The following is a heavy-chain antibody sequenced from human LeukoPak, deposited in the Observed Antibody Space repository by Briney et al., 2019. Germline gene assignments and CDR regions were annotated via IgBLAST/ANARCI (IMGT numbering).Heavy chain of an antibody. D-gene: IGHD3-10*01. CDR1: GYTFTGYY. Sequence: GALVKVSCKASGYTFTGYYMHWVRQAPGQGLEWMGIINPSGGSTSYAQKFQGRVTMTRDTSTSTVYMELSSLRSEDTAVYYCARLVRGVLFDYWGQGTLVTVSS. CDR3: ARLVRGVLFDY. J-gene: IGHJ4*02. V-gene: IGHV1-46*03. CDR2: INPSGGST.